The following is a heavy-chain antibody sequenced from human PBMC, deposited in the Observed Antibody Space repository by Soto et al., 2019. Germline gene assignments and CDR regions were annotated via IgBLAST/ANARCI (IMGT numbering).Heavy chain of an antibody. CDR2: INSDGSST. Sequence: VGSLRLSCAASGFTFSSYWMHWVRQAPGKGLVWVSRINSDGSSTNYADSVKGRFTISRDNAQNTLYLQMNSLRADDTAVYYCRYVGYSYGMDVWGQGTTVTVSS. V-gene: IGHV3-74*01. D-gene: IGHD3-16*01. J-gene: IGHJ6*02. CDR1: GFTFSSYW. CDR3: RYVGYSYGMDV.